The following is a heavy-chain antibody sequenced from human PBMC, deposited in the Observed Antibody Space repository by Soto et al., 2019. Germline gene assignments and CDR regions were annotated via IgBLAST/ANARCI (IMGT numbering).Heavy chain of an antibody. V-gene: IGHV6-1*01. CDR3: ARDGSGWHWYFDL. CDR2: TYYRSKWFY. Sequence: QAQLQQSGPGLVKPSQTLSLICAISGDSVSSGTATWSWIRQSPSRGLEWLGRTYYRSKWFYDYAPSVQSRIAITPDTSKNQLSQHLNSVTPEDTAIYFCARDGSGWHWYFDLWGRGTLVTVSS. D-gene: IGHD6-19*01. CDR1: GDSVSSGTAT. J-gene: IGHJ2*01.